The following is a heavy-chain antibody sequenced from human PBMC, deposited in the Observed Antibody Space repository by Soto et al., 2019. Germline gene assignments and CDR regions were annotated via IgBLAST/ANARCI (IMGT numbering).Heavy chain of an antibody. Sequence: EVQLVESGGGLVQPGGSLRLSCAASGFSVSDNYMSWVRQAPGKGLEWISVIYSSGDTYYADSVKGRLTISRDNSRNTLYLQIKDLRFEDTALYYFARVPVYARGESFDPWARESRSPSPQ. CDR1: GFSVSDNY. CDR3: ARVPVYARGESFDP. V-gene: IGHV3-66*01. CDR2: IYSSGDT. J-gene: IGHJ5*02. D-gene: IGHD2-8*01.